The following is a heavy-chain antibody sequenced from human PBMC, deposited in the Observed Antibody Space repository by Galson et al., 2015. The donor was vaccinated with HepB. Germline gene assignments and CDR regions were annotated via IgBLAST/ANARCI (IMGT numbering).Heavy chain of an antibody. Sequence: SVKVSCKASGFTFTSSAMQWVRQARGQRLEWIGWIVVGSGNTNYAQKFQERVTITRDMSTSTAYMELSSLRSEDTAVYYCAAIPHYDFWSGPLTGWSDPWGQGTLVTVSS. CDR2: IVVGSGNT. CDR1: GFTFTSSA. D-gene: IGHD3-3*01. CDR3: AAIPHYDFWSGPLTGWSDP. J-gene: IGHJ5*02. V-gene: IGHV1-58*02.